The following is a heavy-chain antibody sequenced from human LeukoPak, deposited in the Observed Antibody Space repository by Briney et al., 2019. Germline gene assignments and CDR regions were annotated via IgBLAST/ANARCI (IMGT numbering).Heavy chain of an antibody. Sequence: GGSLRLSCAVSGFTVSSDSMSWVRQAPGKGLEWVSFIYSGGSTHYSDSVKGRFTISRDNSKNTLYLQMNSLRAEDTAVYYCARRAGAYSHPYDYWGQGTLVTVSS. J-gene: IGHJ4*02. D-gene: IGHD4/OR15-4a*01. CDR1: GFTVSSDS. CDR3: ARRAGAYSHPYDY. V-gene: IGHV3-53*01. CDR2: IYSGGST.